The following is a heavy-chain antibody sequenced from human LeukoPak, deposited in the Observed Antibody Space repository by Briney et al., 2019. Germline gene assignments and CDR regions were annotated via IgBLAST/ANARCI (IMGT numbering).Heavy chain of an antibody. Sequence: ASVKVSCKASGFSFTNYDINWVRQTTGQGLERMGWMNPVTGHTGYARQFQGRITMTRDTSTSTAYMELRSLTSEDTAVYYCVRDGEGIAISVNFWFDPWGQGTLVTVSS. CDR2: MNPVTGHT. CDR3: VRDGEGIAISVNFWFDP. V-gene: IGHV1-8*01. J-gene: IGHJ5*02. D-gene: IGHD3-10*01. CDR1: GFSFTNYD.